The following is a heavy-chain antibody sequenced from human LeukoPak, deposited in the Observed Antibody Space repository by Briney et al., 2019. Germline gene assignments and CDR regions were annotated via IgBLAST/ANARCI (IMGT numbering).Heavy chain of an antibody. Sequence: PGGSLRLSCAASGFPFSGYWMSWVRQAPGKGLEWVANIKQDGSEKYYVDSVKGRFTISRDNAKNSLYLQMNSLRAEDTAVYYCARDFGGYDPSGGSGFDYWGQGTLVTVSS. CDR1: GFPFSGYW. D-gene: IGHD5-12*01. V-gene: IGHV3-7*04. J-gene: IGHJ4*02. CDR3: ARDFGGYDPSGGSGFDY. CDR2: IKQDGSEK.